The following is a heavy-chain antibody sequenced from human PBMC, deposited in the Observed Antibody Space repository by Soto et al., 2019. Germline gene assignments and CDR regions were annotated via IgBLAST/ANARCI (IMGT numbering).Heavy chain of an antibody. CDR3: AIPSCSGGSCYFEAFDI. CDR1: GYSFTSYW. D-gene: IGHD2-15*01. V-gene: IGHV5-51*01. J-gene: IGHJ3*02. CDR2: IYPGDSDT. Sequence: PGESRKISCKGSGYSFTSYWIGWVRQMPGKGLEWMGIIYPGDSDTRYSPSFQGQVTISADKSISTAYLQWSSLKASDTAMYYCAIPSCSGGSCYFEAFDIWGQGTMVTVAS.